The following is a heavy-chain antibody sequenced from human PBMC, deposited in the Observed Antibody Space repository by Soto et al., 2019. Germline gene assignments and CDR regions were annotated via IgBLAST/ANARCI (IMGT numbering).Heavy chain of an antibody. CDR1: GGSISSSSYY. Sequence: SETLSLTCTVSGGSISSSSYYWGWIRQPPGKGLEWIGSIYYSGSTYYNPSLKSRVTISVDTSKNQFSLKLSSVTAADTAVYYCASITIFEARNYHGFDYWGQGTLVTVS. V-gene: IGHV4-39*01. CDR2: IYYSGST. CDR3: ASITIFEARNYHGFDY. D-gene: IGHD3-3*01. J-gene: IGHJ4*02.